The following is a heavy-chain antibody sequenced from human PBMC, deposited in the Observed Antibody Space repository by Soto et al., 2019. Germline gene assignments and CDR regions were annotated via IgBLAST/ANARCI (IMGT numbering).Heavy chain of an antibody. Sequence: EVQLVESGGGLVQPGGSLRLSCAASGFTFSSYSINWVRQALGKGLEWFSYITSDSSTISYADSVKGRFTVSRDNAKNSLYLQMNSLRDEDTAVYYCARVGRGVYGMDVWGQGTSATVSS. CDR2: ITSDSSTI. D-gene: IGHD2-8*01. CDR1: GFTFSSYS. J-gene: IGHJ6*02. V-gene: IGHV3-48*02. CDR3: ARVGRGVYGMDV.